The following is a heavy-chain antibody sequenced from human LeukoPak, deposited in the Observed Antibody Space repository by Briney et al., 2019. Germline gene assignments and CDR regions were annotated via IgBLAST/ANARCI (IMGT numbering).Heavy chain of an antibody. V-gene: IGHV1-46*01. Sequence: ASVKVSCKASGYTFTSYYMHWVRQAPGQGLERMGIINPSGATTAYALKFQGRVTMTRDTSTSTVSMELRSLTSEDTAVYYCARDVFGVESRWRDAFDIWGQGTMVTVSS. J-gene: IGHJ3*02. CDR3: ARDVFGVESRWRDAFDI. CDR1: GYTFTSYY. D-gene: IGHD3-10*01. CDR2: INPSGATT.